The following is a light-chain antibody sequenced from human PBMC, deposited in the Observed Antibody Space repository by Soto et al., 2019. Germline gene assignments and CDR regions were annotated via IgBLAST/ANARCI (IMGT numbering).Light chain of an antibody. CDR1: NSNIGSNT. Sequence: QSVLTQPPSASGTPGQTVAISCSGSNSNIGSNTVNWYQQFPGTAPKLLIYGNNQRPSGVPDRFSGSKSDTSASLAISGLLSEDASDYYCAAWDDSLNGGVFGGGTKLTVL. V-gene: IGLV1-44*01. CDR3: AAWDDSLNGGV. J-gene: IGLJ3*02. CDR2: GNN.